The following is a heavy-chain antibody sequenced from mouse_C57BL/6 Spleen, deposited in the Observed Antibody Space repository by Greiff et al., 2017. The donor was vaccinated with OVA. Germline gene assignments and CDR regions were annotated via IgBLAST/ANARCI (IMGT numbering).Heavy chain of an antibody. V-gene: IGHV1-66*01. D-gene: IGHD2-1*01. CDR3: AYGNYLYYAMDD. Sequence: QVQLQQSGPELVKPGASVKISCKASGYSFTSYYIHWVKQRPGQGLEWIGWIYPGSGNTKYNEKFKGKATLTADTSSSTAYMQLSSLTSEDSAVYYCAYGNYLYYAMDDWGQGTSVTVSS. J-gene: IGHJ4*01. CDR2: IYPGSGNT. CDR1: GYSFTSYY.